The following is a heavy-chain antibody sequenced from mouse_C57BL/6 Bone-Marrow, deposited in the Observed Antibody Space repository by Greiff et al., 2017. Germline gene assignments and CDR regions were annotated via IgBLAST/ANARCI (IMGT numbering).Heavy chain of an antibody. CDR3: ARYYYYSNYNWYFDV. V-gene: IGHV1-18*01. D-gene: IGHD2-5*01. Sequence: EVQLQQSGPELVKPGASVKIPCKASGYTFTDYNMDWVKQSHGKSLEWIGDINPNNGGTFYNQKFKGKATFTVAKSSSTASMELRSLTSEDTAVYYCARYYYYSNYNWYFDVWGTGTTVTVSS. CDR1: GYTFTDYN. CDR2: INPNNGGT. J-gene: IGHJ1*03.